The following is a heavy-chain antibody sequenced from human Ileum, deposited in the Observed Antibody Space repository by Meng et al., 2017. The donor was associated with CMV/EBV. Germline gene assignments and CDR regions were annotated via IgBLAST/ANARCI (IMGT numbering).Heavy chain of an antibody. CDR2: IHPSGST. CDR1: DASFSDFY. J-gene: IGHJ4*02. V-gene: IGHV4-34*01. Sequence: CGPGLWMPSWAPSPNCDVYDASFSDFYWSWTRHLPGKGLEWIGEIHPSGSTHYNPSLESRVSISVHMSNNQFSLKVSSVTAADTAVYYCARGQDNHKGGVHWGQGTLVTVSS. D-gene: IGHD1-14*01. CDR3: ARGQDNHKGGVH.